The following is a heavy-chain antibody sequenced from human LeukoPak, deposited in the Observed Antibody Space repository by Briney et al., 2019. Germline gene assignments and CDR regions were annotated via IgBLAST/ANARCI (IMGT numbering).Heavy chain of an antibody. Sequence: SETPSLTCDVSGGSISSGLYSWSWIRQPLGKGLEWIGYIYHTGSTYYNPSLKSRVTISVDTSKNQFSLRLSSVTAADTAVYYCARLQYCSGTSCYWFDPWGQGTLVTVSS. CDR3: ARLQYCSGTSCYWFDP. D-gene: IGHD2-2*01. V-gene: IGHV4-30-2*01. CDR1: GGSISSGLYS. J-gene: IGHJ5*02. CDR2: IYHTGST.